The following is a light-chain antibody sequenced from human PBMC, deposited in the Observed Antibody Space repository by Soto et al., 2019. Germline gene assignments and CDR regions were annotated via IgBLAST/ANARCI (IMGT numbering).Light chain of an antibody. CDR1: QSISRW. Sequence: DIQITQSPSTLSASVVERVTITCRASQSISRWLAWYQQKPGKAPKALIYDASTLRSGVPSRFSGGGSGTEFTLTISSLQPDDFATYYCQQYNTYSTFGQGTRLEI. V-gene: IGKV1-5*01. CDR2: DAS. CDR3: QQYNTYST. J-gene: IGKJ5*01.